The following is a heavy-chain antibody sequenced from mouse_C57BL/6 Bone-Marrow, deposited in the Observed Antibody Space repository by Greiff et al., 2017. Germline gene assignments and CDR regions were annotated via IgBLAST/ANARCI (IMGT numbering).Heavy chain of an antibody. Sequence: VQLQQPGAELVMPGASVKLSCKASGYTFTSYWMHWVKQRPGQGLEWIGEIDPSDSYTNYNQKFKGKSTLTVDKSSSTAYMQLSSLTSEDSAVYYCARRRDGRYAMDYWGQGTSVTVSS. CDR3: ARRRDGRYAMDY. CDR2: IDPSDSYT. V-gene: IGHV1-69*01. D-gene: IGHD2-3*01. CDR1: GYTFTSYW. J-gene: IGHJ4*01.